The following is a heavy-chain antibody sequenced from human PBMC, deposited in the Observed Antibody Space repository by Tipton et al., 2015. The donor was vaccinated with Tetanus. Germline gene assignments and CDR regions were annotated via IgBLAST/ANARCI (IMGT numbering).Heavy chain of an antibody. CDR3: ARDLGTSGFH. V-gene: IGHV4-34*01. CDR2: ISPSGNT. D-gene: IGHD1-7*01. J-gene: IGHJ4*02. Sequence: TLSLTCAVYGGPFSNYFWRWIRQPPGKGLEWIGEISPSGNTNYNPSLKSRVTISADTSRNQFSLTLSSVTAADTAVYYCARDLGTSGFHWGQGTLVTVSS. CDR1: GGPFSNYF.